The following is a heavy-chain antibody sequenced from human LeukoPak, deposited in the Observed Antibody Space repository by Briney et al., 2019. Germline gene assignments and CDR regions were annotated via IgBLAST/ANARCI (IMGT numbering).Heavy chain of an antibody. CDR3: ARPNMVRGAQGAFDI. CDR2: IIPIFGTA. J-gene: IGHJ3*02. D-gene: IGHD3-10*01. V-gene: IGHV1-69*05. CDR1: GYTFTSYD. Sequence: SVKVSCKASGYTFTSYDISWVRQAPGQGLEWMGRIIPIFGTANYAQKFQGRVTITTDESTSTAYMELSSLRSEDTAVYYCARPNMVRGAQGAFDIWGQGTMVTVSS.